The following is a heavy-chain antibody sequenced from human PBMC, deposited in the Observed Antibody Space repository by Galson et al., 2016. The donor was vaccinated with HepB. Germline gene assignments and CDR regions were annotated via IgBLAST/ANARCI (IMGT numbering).Heavy chain of an antibody. J-gene: IGHJ4*02. Sequence: SVKVSCKASGYSFISHYVHWVRQAPGQGLQWMGVINPSDGRTGYAQEFRGRVTMTTDTSTSTVYMDLSSLLSEDTAMYYCVKDAGDFWGQGTLVTVSS. CDR2: INPSDGRT. V-gene: IGHV1-46*01. CDR3: VKDAGDF. CDR1: GYSFISHY. D-gene: IGHD1-14*01.